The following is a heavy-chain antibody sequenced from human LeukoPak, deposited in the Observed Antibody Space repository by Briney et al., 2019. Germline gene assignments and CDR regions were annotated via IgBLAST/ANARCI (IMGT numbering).Heavy chain of an antibody. CDR1: GYTLAELS. Sequence: ASVKVSCKVSGYTLAELSIHWVRQAPGKGLEWMGGSNLDHGETVYAPNFQGRVTMAEETSTGTAYMEVSSLRSDDTAVYYCATEGKKQLLQGDAFDVWGQGTMISVSS. V-gene: IGHV1-24*01. CDR2: SNLDHGET. J-gene: IGHJ3*01. D-gene: IGHD2-2*01. CDR3: ATEGKKQLLQGDAFDV.